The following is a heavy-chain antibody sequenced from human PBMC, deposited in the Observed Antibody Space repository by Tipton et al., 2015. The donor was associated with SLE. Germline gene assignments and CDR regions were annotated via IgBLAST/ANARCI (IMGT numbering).Heavy chain of an antibody. CDR2: MYYSGST. J-gene: IGHJ4*02. CDR3: ARDPFY. Sequence: TLSLTCTVSGDSSNSHYWSWIRQPPGKGLEWIGYMYYSGSTNYNPSLKSRVTISVDMSKNQFSLKLNSVTAADTAVYFCARDPFYWGQGILVTVSS. CDR1: GDSSNSHY. V-gene: IGHV4-59*11.